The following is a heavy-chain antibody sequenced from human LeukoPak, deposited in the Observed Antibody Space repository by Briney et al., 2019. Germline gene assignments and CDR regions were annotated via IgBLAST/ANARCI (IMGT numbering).Heavy chain of an antibody. D-gene: IGHD1-26*01. CDR3: ARDQREGI. CDR1: GFTVSSNN. Sequence: GGSLRLSCAASGFTVSSNNMNWVRQAPGKGLEWVSIIYSNGGTHYADSVKGRFTISRDNSKNTLSLQMNSLRAEDTAVYYCARDQREGIWGQGTMVIVSS. CDR2: IYSNGGT. J-gene: IGHJ3*02. V-gene: IGHV3-66*01.